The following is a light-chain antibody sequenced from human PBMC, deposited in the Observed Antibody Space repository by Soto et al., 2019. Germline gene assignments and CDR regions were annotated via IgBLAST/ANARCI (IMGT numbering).Light chain of an antibody. J-gene: IGKJ2*01. V-gene: IGKV3-20*01. CDR3: QQYDSSPYT. CDR1: QSITSSN. CDR2: AAS. Sequence: EIVLTQSPGTLSLSPGERATLSCRASQSITSSNLAWHQQKPGQVPTLLMYAASSRATGIPDRFSGSGSGTDFTLAITRLEPEDFAVYYCQQYDSSPYTFGQGTKLEIK.